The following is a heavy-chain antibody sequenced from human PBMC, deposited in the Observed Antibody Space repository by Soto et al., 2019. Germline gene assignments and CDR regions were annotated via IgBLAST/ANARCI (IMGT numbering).Heavy chain of an antibody. Sequence: XGTLALTSAASGASLTTYSLSWIRQPPGKGLEWIGSISDSGSTTYNPSLESRVMISLDTSKNQFSLRLSSVTAADTSLYYCARDWESSGLFDPWGQGALVTVSS. CDR2: ISDSGST. CDR3: ARDWESSGLFDP. D-gene: IGHD3-16*01. V-gene: IGHV4-59*01. CDR1: GASLTTYS. J-gene: IGHJ5*02.